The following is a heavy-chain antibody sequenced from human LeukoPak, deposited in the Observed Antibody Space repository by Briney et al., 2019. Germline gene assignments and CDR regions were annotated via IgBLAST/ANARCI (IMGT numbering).Heavy chain of an antibody. J-gene: IGHJ6*03. CDR1: GFTFSSYS. CDR3: GRDIMGGVTTGNYMDV. V-gene: IGHV3-48*01. Sequence: GGSLRLSCAASGFTFSSYSMNWVRQAPGMGLEWVSYISSSSSTIYYADSVKGRFTISRDNAKNSLYLQMNSLRADDTAVYYCGRDIMGGVTTGNYMDVWGKGTTVTVSS. D-gene: IGHD4-11*01. CDR2: ISSSSSTI.